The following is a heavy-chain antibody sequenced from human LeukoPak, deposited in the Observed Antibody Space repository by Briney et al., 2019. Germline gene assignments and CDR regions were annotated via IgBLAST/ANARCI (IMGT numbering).Heavy chain of an antibody. Sequence: GGSLRLSCAASGFTFSSYALSWVRQAPGKGLEWVSAVLGGGGTTYYADSVKGRFTISRDNSKNTMYLQMNRLRAEDTALYYCAKRAHSGSYYAAFDIWGQGTEVTVSS. J-gene: IGHJ3*02. CDR2: VLGGGGTT. CDR3: AKRAHSGSYYAAFDI. CDR1: GFTFSSYA. V-gene: IGHV3-23*01. D-gene: IGHD1-26*01.